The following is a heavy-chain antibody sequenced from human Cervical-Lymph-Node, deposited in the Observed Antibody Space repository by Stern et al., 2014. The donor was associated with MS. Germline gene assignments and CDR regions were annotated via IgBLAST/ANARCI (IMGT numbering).Heavy chain of an antibody. V-gene: IGHV3-21*01. CDR1: GFTFSSYS. J-gene: IGHJ4*02. CDR2: ISSRSSYI. CDR3: ARDSSSWYAIDY. Sequence: EVQLVQSGGGLVQPGGSLRLSCAASGFTFSSYSMNWVRHAPGKGQDLDSAISSRSSYIYYADSVKGRFTISRDNAKNSLYLQMNSLRAEDTAVYYCARDSSSWYAIDYWGQGTLVTVSS. D-gene: IGHD6-13*01.